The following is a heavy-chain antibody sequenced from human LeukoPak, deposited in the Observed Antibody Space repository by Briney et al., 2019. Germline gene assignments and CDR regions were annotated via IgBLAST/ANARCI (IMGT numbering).Heavy chain of an antibody. J-gene: IGHJ6*03. CDR2: INWNGGST. CDR1: GFTFDDYG. CDR3: ARGGRSSSSVSYYYYYMDV. V-gene: IGHV3-20*04. D-gene: IGHD6-6*01. Sequence: PGGSLRLSCAASGFTFDDYGMSWVRQAPGKGLEWVSGINWNGGSTGYADSVKGRFTISRDNAKNSLYLQMNSLRAEDTALYYCARGGRSSSSVSYYYYYMDVWGKGTTVTVSS.